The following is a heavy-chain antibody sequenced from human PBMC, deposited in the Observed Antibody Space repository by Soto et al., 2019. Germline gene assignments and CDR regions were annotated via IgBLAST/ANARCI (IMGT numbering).Heavy chain of an antibody. J-gene: IGHJ4*02. CDR1: GFTFSDYS. Sequence: GGSLRLSCAVSGFTFSDYSMHWVRQGPGKGLEWVSRISNDGTSTTYADSVKGRFAISRDNAENTLYLQMNSLRAEDTAVYYCARVAAPGAFWGQGTLVTVSS. D-gene: IGHD2-2*01. CDR3: ARVAAPGAF. V-gene: IGHV3-74*03. CDR2: ISNDGTST.